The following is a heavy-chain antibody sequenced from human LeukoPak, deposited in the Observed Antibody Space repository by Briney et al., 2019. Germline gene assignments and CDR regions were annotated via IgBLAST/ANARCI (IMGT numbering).Heavy chain of an antibody. J-gene: IGHJ5*02. D-gene: IGHD2-2*01. CDR3: ARGLSSSWYWFDT. CDR2: INTSGNI. Sequence: SETLSLTCAVYGGSFSGYYWSWIRQPPGKGLEWIGRINTSGNINYNPSLKSRVTLPVDTSNNQFSLKLSSLTAADTAVYYCARGLSSSWYWFDTWGQGTLVTVSS. V-gene: IGHV4-34*01. CDR1: GGSFSGYY.